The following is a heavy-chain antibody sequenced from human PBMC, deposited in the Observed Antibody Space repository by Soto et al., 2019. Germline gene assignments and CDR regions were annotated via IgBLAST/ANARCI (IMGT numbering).Heavy chain of an antibody. Sequence: PSETLSLTCTVSGGSISSYYWSWIRQPPGKGLEWIGYIYYSGSTNYNPSLKSRVTISVDTSQNQFSLKLSSVTAADTAVYYCARADPDWFDPWDQGTLVTVSS. CDR1: GGSISSYY. V-gene: IGHV4-59*01. CDR2: IYYSGST. CDR3: ARADPDWFDP. J-gene: IGHJ5*02.